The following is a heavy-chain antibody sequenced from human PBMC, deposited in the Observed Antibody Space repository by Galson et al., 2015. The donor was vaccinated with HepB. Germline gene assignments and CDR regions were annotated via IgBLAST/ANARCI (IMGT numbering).Heavy chain of an antibody. D-gene: IGHD3-22*01. J-gene: IGHJ3*02. Sequence: SLRLSCAASGFTFNTYAMHWIRQAPGKGLEWVAVISHDDINEYYADSVKGRFIISRDNSKNTLYLQMNSLRSEDTAVYYCVKEFEGYYDINGYYYRSDAFHIWGQGTVVSVSS. CDR1: GFTFNTYA. CDR2: ISHDDINE. CDR3: VKEFEGYYDINGYYYRSDAFHI. V-gene: IGHV3-30*18.